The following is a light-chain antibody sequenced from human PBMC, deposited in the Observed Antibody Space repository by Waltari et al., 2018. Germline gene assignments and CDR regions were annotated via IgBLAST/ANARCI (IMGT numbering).Light chain of an antibody. CDR2: AAS. V-gene: IGKV1-NL1*01. J-gene: IGKJ4*01. CDR3: QQYFTIALA. CDR1: QGISNS. Sequence: DIQMTQSPSSLSTSVGDRVTINCRASQGISNSLAWYQQKPGKAPKLLLYAASILESGVPSRFSGSGSGTDYTLTISSLQPEDFATYYCQQYFTIALAFGGGTKVEIE.